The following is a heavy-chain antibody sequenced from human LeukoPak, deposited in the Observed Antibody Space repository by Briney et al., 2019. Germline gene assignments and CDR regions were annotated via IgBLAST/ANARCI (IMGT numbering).Heavy chain of an antibody. D-gene: IGHD3-3*01. Sequence: KTSETLSLTCTVSGGSISSGDYYWSWIRQPPGKGLEWIRYIYYSGSTYYNPSLKSRVTISVDTSKNQFSLKLSSVTAADTAVYYCAREGGYYDFWSGPVLYYWGQGTLVTVSS. CDR3: AREGGYYDFWSGPVLYY. CDR2: IYYSGST. V-gene: IGHV4-30-4*01. J-gene: IGHJ4*02. CDR1: GGSISSGDYY.